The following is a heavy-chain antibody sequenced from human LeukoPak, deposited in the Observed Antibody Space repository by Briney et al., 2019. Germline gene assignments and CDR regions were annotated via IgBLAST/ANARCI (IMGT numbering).Heavy chain of an antibody. V-gene: IGHV3-30*02. CDR2: IRYDGSNK. J-gene: IGHJ4*02. D-gene: IGHD3/OR15-3a*01. CDR3: AKDGGTGYAFDY. Sequence: GGSLRLSCAASGFTFSSHGIHWVRQAPGKGLEWVAFIRYDGSNKYYADSVKGRFTISGDNSKNTLYLQMNSLRTEDSAVYYCAKDGGTGYAFDYWGQGTLVTVSS. CDR1: GFTFSSHG.